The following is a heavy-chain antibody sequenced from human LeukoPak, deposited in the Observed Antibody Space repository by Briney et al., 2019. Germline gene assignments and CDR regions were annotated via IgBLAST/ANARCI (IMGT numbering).Heavy chain of an antibody. CDR1: GGSISSYQ. V-gene: IGHV4-59*08. J-gene: IGHJ3*02. D-gene: IGHD5-12*01. Sequence: SETLSLTCTVSGGSISSYQWSWIRQPPGKGLEWIGNIYYSGSANYNPSLKSRVTISVDTSKNHFSLKVSSVTAADSAVYFCARAGYSGYGYDAFDIWGQGTMVTVSS. CDR2: IYYSGSA. CDR3: ARAGYSGYGYDAFDI.